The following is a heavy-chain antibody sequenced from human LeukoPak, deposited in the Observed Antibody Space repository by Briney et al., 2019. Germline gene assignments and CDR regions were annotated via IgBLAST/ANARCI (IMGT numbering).Heavy chain of an antibody. Sequence: PSETLSLTCAVSGYSINRGYYWAWIRQPPGKGLEWIATIYHSGSTQYNPSLKSRVTILWETSKNQFSLRLNSVTSEYTDMYYCARVALNDDSNYDWANWFDPWGQGTLVTVSS. V-gene: IGHV4-38-2*01. CDR1: GYSINRGYY. CDR2: IYHSGST. J-gene: IGHJ5*02. CDR3: ARVALNDDSNYDWANWFDP. D-gene: IGHD4-11*01.